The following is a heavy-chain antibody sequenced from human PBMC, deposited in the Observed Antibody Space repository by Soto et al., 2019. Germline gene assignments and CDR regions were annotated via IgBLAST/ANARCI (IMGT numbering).Heavy chain of an antibody. CDR1: GYSFTSYW. CDR2: IYPGDSDT. J-gene: IGHJ4*02. Sequence: GESLKISCKGSGYSFTSYWIGWVRQMPGKGLEWMGIIYPGDSDTRYSPSFQGQVTISADKSISTAYLQWSSLKASDTAMYYCARHRKRLQLPEPSDYWGQGTLVTVSS. V-gene: IGHV5-51*01. D-gene: IGHD5-12*01. CDR3: ARHRKRLQLPEPSDY.